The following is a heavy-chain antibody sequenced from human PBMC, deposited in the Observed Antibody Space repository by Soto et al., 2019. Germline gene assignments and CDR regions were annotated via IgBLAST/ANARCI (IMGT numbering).Heavy chain of an antibody. CDR3: ARQGFGPLHGLVDV. CDR2: VHHSWGS. J-gene: IGHJ6*02. CDR1: GGSISSYY. Sequence: QVQLQESGPGLVKPSETLSLSCTVSGGSISSYYWSWFRQSPGKRMEWIGYVHHSWGSSYNPSLQSLVAISLDTSKSKFSLKVTSVTSPDTAVYYCARQGFGPLHGLVDVWGQGTTVTVSS. V-gene: IGHV4-59*08. D-gene: IGHD3-10*01.